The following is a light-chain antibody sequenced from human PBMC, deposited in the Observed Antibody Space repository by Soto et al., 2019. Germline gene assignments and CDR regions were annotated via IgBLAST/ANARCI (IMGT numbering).Light chain of an antibody. CDR2: GVV. CDR3: TSFTSTSSLYV. CDR1: GNDVGAYNY. V-gene: IGLV2-11*01. J-gene: IGLJ1*01. Sequence: QSALTQPRSVSGSPGQSVTISCTGTGNDVGAYNYVSWYQQHPGRPPKLLIYGVVRWPSGVPDRFSGSKSGNTASLTISGLQAEDEADYYCTSFTSTSSLYVFGTGTKLTVL.